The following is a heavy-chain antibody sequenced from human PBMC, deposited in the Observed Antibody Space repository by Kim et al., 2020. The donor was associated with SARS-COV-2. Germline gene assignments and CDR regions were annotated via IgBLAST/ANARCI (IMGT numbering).Heavy chain of an antibody. J-gene: IGHJ6*02. Sequence: SETLSLTFTVSGGSVSSSSYFWSWIRQPPGKGLEWIGYIYYSGTTSYNPSLKSRVTISVDTSRNQFSLRLSSVTAADTAMYYCASTLYDFWSGSTYGMDVWGQGTTVTVSS. CDR2: IYYSGTT. V-gene: IGHV4-61*01. D-gene: IGHD3-3*01. CDR3: ASTLYDFWSGSTYGMDV. CDR1: GGSVSSSSYF.